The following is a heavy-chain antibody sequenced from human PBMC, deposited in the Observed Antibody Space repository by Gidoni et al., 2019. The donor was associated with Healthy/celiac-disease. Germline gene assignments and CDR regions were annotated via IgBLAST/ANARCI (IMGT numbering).Heavy chain of an antibody. Sequence: QVQLQQWGAGLLKPSETLSRTCAVYGGSFSGYYWCWIRQPPGKGLEWIGEINHSGSTNYNPSLKSRVTISVDTSKNQFSLKLSSVTAADTAVYYCARGRRGSTSCCLDYWGQGTLVTVSS. CDR2: INHSGST. CDR1: GGSFSGYY. J-gene: IGHJ4*02. CDR3: ARGRRGSTSCCLDY. D-gene: IGHD2-2*01. V-gene: IGHV4-34*01.